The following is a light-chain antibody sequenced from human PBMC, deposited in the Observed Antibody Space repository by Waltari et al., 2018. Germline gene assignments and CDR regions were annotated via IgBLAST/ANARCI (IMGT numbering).Light chain of an antibody. J-gene: IGKJ2*01. CDR3: QQYNSYSYT. V-gene: IGKV1-5*03. CDR1: QSISSW. Sequence: DIQMTPSPSTLSASVGDRVTITCRASQSISSWLAWYQQKPGKAPKLLSYKASSLESGVPSRFSGSGSGTEFTLTISSLQPDDFATYYCQQYNSYSYTFGQGTKLEIK. CDR2: KAS.